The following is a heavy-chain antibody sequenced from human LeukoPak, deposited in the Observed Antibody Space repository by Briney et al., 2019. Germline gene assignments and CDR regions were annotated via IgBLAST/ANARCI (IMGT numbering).Heavy chain of an antibody. J-gene: IGHJ4*02. CDR1: GYTFTSYA. V-gene: IGHV1-3*01. CDR3: ARVYPYCSSTSCYEAFDY. CDR2: INAGNGNT. D-gene: IGHD2-2*01. Sequence: ASVKVSCKASGYTFTSYAMHWVRQAPGQRLEWMGWINAGNGNTKYPQKFQGRVTITRDTSASTAYMELSSLRSEDMAVYYCARVYPYCSSTSCYEAFDYWGQGTLVTVSS.